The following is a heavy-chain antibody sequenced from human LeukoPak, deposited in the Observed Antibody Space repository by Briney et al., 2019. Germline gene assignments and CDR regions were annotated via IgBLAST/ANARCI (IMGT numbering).Heavy chain of an antibody. V-gene: IGHV3-21*01. CDR3: ASYYGAEYFQH. Sequence: PGGSLRLSCVASGFTFSTYSMNRVRQAPGKGLEWVSSISSSSTYIFYADSVRGRFTISRDNAENSLYLQMNSLRAEDTAVYYCASYYGAEYFQHWGQGTLVTVSS. J-gene: IGHJ1*01. D-gene: IGHD3-16*01. CDR2: ISSSSTYI. CDR1: GFTFSTYS.